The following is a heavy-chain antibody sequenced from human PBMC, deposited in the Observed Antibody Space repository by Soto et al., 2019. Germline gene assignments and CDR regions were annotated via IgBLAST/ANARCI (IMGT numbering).Heavy chain of an antibody. CDR1: GFTFSSYG. Sequence: GGSLRLSCAASGFTFSSYGMHWVRQAPGKGLEWVAVISYDGSNKYYADSVKGRFTISRDNSKNTLYLQMNSLRAEDTAVYYCAKDAIGGIAARHYFDYWGQGTLVTVSS. V-gene: IGHV3-30*18. CDR2: ISYDGSNK. J-gene: IGHJ4*02. D-gene: IGHD6-6*01. CDR3: AKDAIGGIAARHYFDY.